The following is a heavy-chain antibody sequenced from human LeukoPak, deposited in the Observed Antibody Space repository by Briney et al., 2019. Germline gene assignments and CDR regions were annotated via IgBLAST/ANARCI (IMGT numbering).Heavy chain of an antibody. V-gene: IGHV3-23*01. CDR3: AKLGNPVVPAATDY. CDR1: GFPFSSYA. Sequence: GGSLRLSCAASGFPFSSYAMSWVRQAPGKGLEWVSAISGSGGSTYYADSVKGRFTISRDNSKNTLYLQMNSLRAEDTAVYYCAKLGNPVVPAATDYWGQGTLVTVSS. D-gene: IGHD2-2*01. CDR2: ISGSGGST. J-gene: IGHJ4*02.